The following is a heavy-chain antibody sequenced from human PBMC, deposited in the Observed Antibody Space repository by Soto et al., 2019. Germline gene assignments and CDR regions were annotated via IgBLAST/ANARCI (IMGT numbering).Heavy chain of an antibody. CDR2: LYDVDGS. Sequence: DVQLVESGGGLIQPGESLRLSCAAFGLTISGKKYVAWVRQAPGQGLEWVSALYDVDGSFYADSVKGRFTTSSDSSKTTVYLQMNDLRPDDTAVYYCATWHEREHAYDVWGQGKTVTVYS. J-gene: IGHJ3*01. D-gene: IGHD1-1*01. CDR3: ATWHEREHAYDV. CDR1: GLTISGKKY. V-gene: IGHV3-53*01.